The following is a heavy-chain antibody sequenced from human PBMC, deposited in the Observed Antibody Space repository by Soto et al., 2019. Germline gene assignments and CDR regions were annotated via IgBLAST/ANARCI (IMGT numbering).Heavy chain of an antibody. J-gene: IGHJ4*02. CDR1: GYTFTGYY. V-gene: IGHV1-2*02. D-gene: IGHD3-16*02. CDR2: INPNSGGT. CDR3: ARVRRLGELSTPGGSFDY. Sequence: ASVKVSCKASGYTFTGYYMHWVRQAPGQGLEWMGWINPNSGGTNYAQKFQGRVTMTRDTSISTAYMELSRLRSDDTAVYYGARVRRLGELSTPGGSFDYWGQGTLVTVSS.